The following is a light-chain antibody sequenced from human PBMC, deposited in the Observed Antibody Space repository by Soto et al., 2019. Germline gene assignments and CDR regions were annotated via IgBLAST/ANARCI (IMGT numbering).Light chain of an antibody. J-gene: IGKJ4*01. Sequence: DIQMTQSPSSLSASVGDRVTITCRASQGISNYLAWYQQIPGKVPKLLISAASTLQSGVPSRFSGSGSGTDFTITISSLPPEDVANYYCQKYTNVPTFGGGTKVEIK. CDR1: QGISNY. V-gene: IGKV1-27*01. CDR3: QKYTNVPT. CDR2: AAS.